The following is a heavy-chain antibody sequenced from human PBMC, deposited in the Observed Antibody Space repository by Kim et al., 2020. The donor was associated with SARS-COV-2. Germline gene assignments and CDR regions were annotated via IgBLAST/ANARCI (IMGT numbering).Heavy chain of an antibody. CDR3: ARAITMVRAAMDV. D-gene: IGHD3-10*01. J-gene: IGHJ6*02. Sequence: SQKFQGRVTITRDTSASTAYMELSSLRSEDTAVYYCARAITMVRAAMDVWGQGTTVTVSS. V-gene: IGHV1-3*01.